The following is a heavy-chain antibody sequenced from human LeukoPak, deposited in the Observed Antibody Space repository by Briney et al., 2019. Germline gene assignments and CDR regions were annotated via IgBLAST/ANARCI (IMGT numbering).Heavy chain of an antibody. CDR1: GFTFTNFA. CDR3: AKQFVDV. Sequence: PGGSLRLSCAASGFTFTNFAMNWVRQAPGKGLEWVSSISESGDDTAYADSVKGRFTISRDNSRNTLYLQMISLRAEDTAVYYCAKQFVDVWGQGTLVTVSS. D-gene: IGHD5-24*01. V-gene: IGHV3-23*01. J-gene: IGHJ5*02. CDR2: ISESGDDT.